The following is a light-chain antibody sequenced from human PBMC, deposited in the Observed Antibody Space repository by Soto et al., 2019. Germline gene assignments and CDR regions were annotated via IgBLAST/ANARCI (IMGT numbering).Light chain of an antibody. J-gene: IGKJ5*01. V-gene: IGKV3-15*01. CDR2: GAS. CDR1: QSVSNN. Sequence: EIVMPQSPATLSVSPGERATLSCRASQSVSNNLAWYXQKXGQSPRLLVYGASTRATGIPARFSGSGSGTEFSLTISRLQSEDFAVYYCQQYNNWPSITFGQGTRLEIK. CDR3: QQYNNWPSIT.